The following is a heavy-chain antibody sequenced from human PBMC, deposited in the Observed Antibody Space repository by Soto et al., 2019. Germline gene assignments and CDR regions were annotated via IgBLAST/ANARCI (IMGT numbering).Heavy chain of an antibody. Sequence: PGGSLRLSCAASGLTFGSYWVSWVRQAPGKGLEWVANIKQEGSEKYYLDSVKGRFTISRDNAKKSLFLQMNSLRAEDTAIYYCAREAASGGWYDSWGQGSLVTVSS. J-gene: IGHJ5*01. CDR3: AREAASGGWYDS. CDR1: GLTFGSYW. V-gene: IGHV3-7*01. D-gene: IGHD6-25*01. CDR2: IKQEGSEK.